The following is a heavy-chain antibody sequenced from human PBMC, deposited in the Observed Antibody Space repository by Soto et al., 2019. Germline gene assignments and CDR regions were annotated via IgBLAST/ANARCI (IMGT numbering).Heavy chain of an antibody. CDR2: IDRTVTYR. D-gene: IGHD2-15*01. CDR1: TSPFGSFA. V-gene: IGHV3-48*03. J-gene: IGHJ5*02. CDR3: GRSGGGYRPFGP. Sequence: PGGSLSLSCANSTSPFGSFAMNCGRQAPGKGLEWDSHIDRTVTYRKYASSAKGRFTISRDDAKNSVYRQVTSLRAEDTSVYDCGRSGGGYRPFGPWGQGTLVTVSS.